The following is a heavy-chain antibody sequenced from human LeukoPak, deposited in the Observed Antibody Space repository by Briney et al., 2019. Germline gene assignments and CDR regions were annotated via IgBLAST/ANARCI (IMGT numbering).Heavy chain of an antibody. D-gene: IGHD3-3*01. CDR1: GFTFNDYT. CDR2: ITGDCNYI. Sequence: GGSLRLSRAASGFTFNDYTMTWVRQAPGKGLEWVSSITGDCNYIFYADSVKGRFTISRDNAQNSLFLELNSLRGEDTAVYYCARERNFSYFDYWGQGALVTVSS. V-gene: IGHV3-21*01. J-gene: IGHJ4*02. CDR3: ARERNFSYFDY.